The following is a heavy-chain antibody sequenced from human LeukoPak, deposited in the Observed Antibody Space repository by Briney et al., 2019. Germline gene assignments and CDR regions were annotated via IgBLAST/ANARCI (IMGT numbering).Heavy chain of an antibody. D-gene: IGHD2-15*01. J-gene: IGHJ5*02. CDR3: ARALVLGYCSAYNCYPAWFDR. CDR1: GDSISSNDYY. V-gene: IGHV4-39*07. CDR2: IYYSGST. Sequence: SETLSLTCTVSGDSISSNDYYWGWIRQPPGKGLEWIGGIYYSGSTYYNSSLKGRVTISVDTSKNQFSLKLSSVTAADTAVYYCARALVLGYCSAYNCYPAWFDRWGQGTLVTVYS.